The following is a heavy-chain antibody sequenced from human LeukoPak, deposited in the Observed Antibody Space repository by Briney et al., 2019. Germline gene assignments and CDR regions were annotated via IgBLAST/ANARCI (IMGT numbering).Heavy chain of an antibody. D-gene: IGHD1-26*01. CDR3: ATADSGSHGVY. J-gene: IGHJ4*02. Sequence: GGSLRLSCAASGLTSSNAWMSCVRQSTGKGLEYVGRIKSKTDGGTTDHAAPVKGRFTISRDDSKNTLYVQMNSLKTEDTAVYYCATADSGSHGVYWGQGTLVTVSS. V-gene: IGHV3-15*01. CDR2: IKSKTDGGTT. CDR1: GLTSSNAW.